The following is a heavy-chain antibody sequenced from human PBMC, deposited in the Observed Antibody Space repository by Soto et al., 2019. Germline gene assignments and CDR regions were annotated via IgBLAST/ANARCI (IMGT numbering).Heavy chain of an antibody. CDR3: VRGGRRYDSSGYYLDY. V-gene: IGHV1-69*01. CDR2: IIPIFGTA. Sequence: QVQLVQSGAEVKKPGSSVKVSCKASGGTFSSYAISWVRQAPGQGLEWMGGIIPIFGTANYAQKFQGRVTITADESTSTAYMELSSLRSEDTAVYYCVRGGRRYDSSGYYLDYWGQGTLVTVSS. CDR1: GGTFSSYA. D-gene: IGHD3-22*01. J-gene: IGHJ4*02.